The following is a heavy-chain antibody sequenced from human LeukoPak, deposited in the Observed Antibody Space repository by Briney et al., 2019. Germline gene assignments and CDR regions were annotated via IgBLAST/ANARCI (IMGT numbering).Heavy chain of an antibody. D-gene: IGHD4-17*01. Sequence: GGSLRLSCAGSGFTFNTYAMSWVRQAPGKGLEWVSGITGTGGNTYYADSVKGRFTISRVNSKDTLYLQMNSLRADDTAVYYCAKRRHDYGDYYYMDVWGKGTTVTVSS. V-gene: IGHV3-23*01. CDR1: GFTFNTYA. CDR2: ITGTGGNT. J-gene: IGHJ6*03. CDR3: AKRRHDYGDYYYMDV.